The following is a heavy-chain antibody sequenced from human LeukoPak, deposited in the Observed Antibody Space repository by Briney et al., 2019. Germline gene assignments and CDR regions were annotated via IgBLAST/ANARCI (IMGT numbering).Heavy chain of an antibody. CDR1: GFTFSSYA. CDR3: ARDRNIAVTARVGYYFES. D-gene: IGHD6-19*01. J-gene: IGHJ4*02. Sequence: GGSLRLSCAASGFTFSSYAMHWVRQAPGKGPEWVTIISYDGNNKYYADSVKGRFTISRDNAKNTLFLQMNRLRTEDTAVYYCARDRNIAVTARVGYYFESWGQGTLVTVSS. V-gene: IGHV3-30-3*01. CDR2: ISYDGNNK.